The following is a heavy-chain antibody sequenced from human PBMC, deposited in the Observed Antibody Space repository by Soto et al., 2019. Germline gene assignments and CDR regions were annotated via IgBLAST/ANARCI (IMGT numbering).Heavy chain of an antibody. J-gene: IGHJ4*01. V-gene: IGHV3-7*03. CDR1: GFTFGPYW. CDR3: ASRPSGIGFVY. D-gene: IGHD3-10*01. CDR2: IEKEGIED. Sequence: GGPLRLSCVAPGFTFGPYWMNWVREAPGKGREWVAAIEKEGIEDNSADSVRGRFTITRHNAENSVFLQMNSLRGEDTAVYYCASRPSGIGFVYWGQGIPVTVSS.